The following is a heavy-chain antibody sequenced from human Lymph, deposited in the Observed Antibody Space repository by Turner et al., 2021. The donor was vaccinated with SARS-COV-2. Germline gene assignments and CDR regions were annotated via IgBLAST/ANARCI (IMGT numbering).Heavy chain of an antibody. Sequence: QVQLVESGGGVVQPGRSLRLSCAASGFTFSSYGMHWVRQAPGKGLEWVAVISYDGSNKYYADSVKGRFTISRDNSKNTLYLQMNSLRAEDTAVYYGAKVRSIFGVVIGGMDVWGQGTTVTVSS. V-gene: IGHV3-30*18. D-gene: IGHD3-3*01. CDR1: GFTFSSYG. CDR3: AKVRSIFGVVIGGMDV. CDR2: ISYDGSNK. J-gene: IGHJ6*02.